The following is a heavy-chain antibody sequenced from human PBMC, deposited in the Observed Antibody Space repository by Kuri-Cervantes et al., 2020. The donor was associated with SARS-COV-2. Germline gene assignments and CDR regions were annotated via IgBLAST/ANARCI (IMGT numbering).Heavy chain of an antibody. CDR2: IKQDGSEK. CDR3: ARGFNPLDY. V-gene: IGHV3-7*01. J-gene: IGHJ4*02. Sequence: GGSLRRSCAASGFTFSSYAMSWVRQAPGKGLEWVANIKQDGSEKYYVDSVKGRFTISRDNAKNSLYLQMNSLRAEDTAVYYCARGFNPLDYWGQGTLVTVSS. CDR1: GFTFSSYA.